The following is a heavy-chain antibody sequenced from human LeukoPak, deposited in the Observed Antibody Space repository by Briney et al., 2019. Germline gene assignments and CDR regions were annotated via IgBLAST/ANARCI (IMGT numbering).Heavy chain of an antibody. J-gene: IGHJ4*02. V-gene: IGHV1-18*01. Sequence: ASVKVSCKASGYSFTSYGISWVRQAPGQGLEWMGWISGYNGNTNYPQKLLGRVTMTTNTSTSTAYMELRSLRSDDTAVYYCARGRGSGWHNVYYFDYWGQGTLVTVSS. CDR3: ARGRGSGWHNVYYFDY. CDR2: ISGYNGNT. D-gene: IGHD6-19*01. CDR1: GYSFTSYG.